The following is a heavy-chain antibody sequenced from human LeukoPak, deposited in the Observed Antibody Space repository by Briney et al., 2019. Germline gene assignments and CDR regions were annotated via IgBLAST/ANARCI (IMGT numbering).Heavy chain of an antibody. J-gene: IGHJ4*02. CDR3: ERGLSVTTPDDY. D-gene: IGHD4-11*01. CDR2: INHSGST. CDR1: GGSFSGYY. V-gene: IGHV4-34*01. Sequence: SETLSLTCAVYGGSFSGYYWSWIRQPPGKGLEWIGEINHSGSTNYNPSLKSRVTISVDTSKNQFSLKLSSVTAADTAVYYCERGLSVTTPDDYWVQGTLVTVSS.